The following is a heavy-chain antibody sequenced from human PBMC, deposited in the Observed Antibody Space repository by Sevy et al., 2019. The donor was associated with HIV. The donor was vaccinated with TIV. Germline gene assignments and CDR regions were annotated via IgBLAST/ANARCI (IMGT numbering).Heavy chain of an antibody. CDR2: ISATGGAT. Sequence: GGSLRLSCAASGFTFNTHAMNWVRQAPGKGLEWVSGISATGGATYYTDSVNGRFTVSRDNSQNTRYLQMNSLRADDTAIYYCAKALNPALESMIEVIFRTLKGFDVWGQGTMVTVSS. D-gene: IGHD3-22*01. CDR1: GFTFNTHA. CDR3: AKALNPALESMIEVIFRTLKGFDV. J-gene: IGHJ3*01. V-gene: IGHV3-23*01.